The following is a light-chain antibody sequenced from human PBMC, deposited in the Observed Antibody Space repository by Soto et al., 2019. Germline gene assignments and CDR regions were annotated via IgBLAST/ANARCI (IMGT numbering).Light chain of an antibody. V-gene: IGLV1-40*01. CDR3: QSYDSSLTLYV. CDR2: GNS. CDR1: SSNIEAGYD. J-gene: IGLJ1*01. Sequence: QSALTQPPSVSAAPGQSVTTSCNGSSSNIEAGYDVHWYQQFPGTAPKLLIYGNSNRPSGVPDRFSGSKSGTSVSLAITGLQAEDEADYYCQSYDSSLTLYVFGTGTKVTGL.